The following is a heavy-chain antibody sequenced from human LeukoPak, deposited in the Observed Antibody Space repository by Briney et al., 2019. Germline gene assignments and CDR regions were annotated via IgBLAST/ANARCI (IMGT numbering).Heavy chain of an antibody. V-gene: IGHV4-34*01. CDR1: GGSFSGYY. D-gene: IGHD2-15*01. CDR2: INHSGST. Sequence: SETLSLTCAVYGGSFSGYYWSWIRQPPGKGLEWIGEINHSGSTNYNPSLKSRVTISVDTSKNQFSLKLSSVTAADTAVYYCARGIVNFGGSSPYYMDVWGKGTTVTVSS. CDR3: ARGIVNFGGSSPYYMDV. J-gene: IGHJ6*03.